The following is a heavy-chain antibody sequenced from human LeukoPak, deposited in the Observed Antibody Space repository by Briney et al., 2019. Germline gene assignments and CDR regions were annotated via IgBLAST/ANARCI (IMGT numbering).Heavy chain of an antibody. V-gene: IGHV1-18*01. CDR2: ISAYNGNT. CDR3: ARDSRRVATTTQYFDY. D-gene: IGHD5-24*01. CDR1: GYTFTSYG. J-gene: IGHJ4*02. Sequence: ASVQISSKASGYTFTSYGISWVRQAPGQGLEWMGWISAYNGNTNYAQKLQGRVTMTTDTSTSTAYMELRSLRSDDTAVYYCARDSRRVATTTQYFDYWGQGTLVTVSS.